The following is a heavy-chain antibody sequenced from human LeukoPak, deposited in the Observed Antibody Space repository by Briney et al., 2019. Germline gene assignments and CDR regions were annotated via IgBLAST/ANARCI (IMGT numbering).Heavy chain of an antibody. Sequence: GGSLRLSCAASGFTFSSYAMHWVRQAPGKGLEWVAVISYDGSNKYYADSVKGRFTISRDNSKNTLYLQMNSLRAEDTAVYYCARGNPYDFWSGCYLYYYYGMDVWGQGTTVTVSS. J-gene: IGHJ6*02. D-gene: IGHD3-3*01. V-gene: IGHV3-30-3*01. CDR3: ARGNPYDFWSGCYLYYYYGMDV. CDR1: GFTFSSYA. CDR2: ISYDGSNK.